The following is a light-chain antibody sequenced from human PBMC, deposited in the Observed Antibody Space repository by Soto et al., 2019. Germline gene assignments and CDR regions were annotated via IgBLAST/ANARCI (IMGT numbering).Light chain of an antibody. CDR2: EVT. CDR1: SSDVGAYNY. CDR3: SSDTSRSKAI. V-gene: IGLV2-14*01. J-gene: IGLJ2*01. Sequence: QSALTQPASVSASPGQSITISCTGTSSDVGAYNYVSWYQQHPGKAPKLIIYEVTNRPSGVSNRFSGSKSGNTASLTISGLQADDEADYYCSSDTSRSKAIFGGGTKLTVL.